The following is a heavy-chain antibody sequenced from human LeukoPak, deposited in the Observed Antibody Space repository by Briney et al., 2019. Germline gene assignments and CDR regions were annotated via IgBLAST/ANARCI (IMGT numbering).Heavy chain of an antibody. D-gene: IGHD1-26*01. J-gene: IGHJ2*01. CDR3: ARGVGWYFDL. CDR2: ISSSSSYI. Sequence: GGSLRLSCAASGSTFSSYSMNWFRQAPGKGLEWVSSISSSSSYIYYADSVKGRFTISRDNAKNSLYLQMNSLRAEDTAVYYCARGVGWYFDLWGRGTLVTVSS. V-gene: IGHV3-21*01. CDR1: GSTFSSYS.